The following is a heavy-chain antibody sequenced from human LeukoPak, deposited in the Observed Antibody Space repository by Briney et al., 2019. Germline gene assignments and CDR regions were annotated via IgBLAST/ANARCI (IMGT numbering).Heavy chain of an antibody. J-gene: IGHJ4*02. Sequence: GGSLRLSCAASGFTFSTYWMSWVRQAPGKGLEWVANIKQDETEEYYVDSVKGRFTISRDNAKNSLYLQMNSLRAEDTAVYYCASLNSSGYFDYWGQGTLVTVSS. V-gene: IGHV3-7*01. CDR2: IKQDETEE. CDR1: GFTFSTYW. D-gene: IGHD3-22*01. CDR3: ASLNSSGYFDY.